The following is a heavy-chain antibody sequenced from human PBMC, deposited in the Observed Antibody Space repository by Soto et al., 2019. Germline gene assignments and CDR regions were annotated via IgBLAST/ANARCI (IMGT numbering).Heavy chain of an antibody. D-gene: IGHD3-10*01. CDR1: GFTFSYYW. CDR2: IHSDGSST. J-gene: IGHJ3*01. CDR3: ASGDRGALDL. Sequence: EVQLVESGGGLVQPGESLRLSCAASGFTFSYYWMHWVRQAPGKGLVWVSRIHSDGSSTTYADSVKGRFTISRDNARNTLYLQMNSLGAEDAAVYSCASGDRGALDLWGQGTVLTVSS. V-gene: IGHV3-74*01.